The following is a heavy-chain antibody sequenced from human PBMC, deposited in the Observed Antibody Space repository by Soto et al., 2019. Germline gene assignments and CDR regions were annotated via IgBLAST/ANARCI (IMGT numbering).Heavy chain of an antibody. CDR1: GGTFSSYA. CDR3: SWEGLAAPHPYYYYYYGMDV. J-gene: IGHJ6*02. V-gene: IGHV1-69*01. Sequence: QVQLVQSGAEVKKPGSSVKVSCKASGGTFSSYAISWVRQAPGQGLEWMGGIIPIFVTANYAQKFQGRVTITADESTSTAYRELSSLRSEDTAVYYCSWEGLAAPHPYYYYYYGMDVWGQGTTVTVSS. D-gene: IGHD6-6*01. CDR2: IIPIFVTA.